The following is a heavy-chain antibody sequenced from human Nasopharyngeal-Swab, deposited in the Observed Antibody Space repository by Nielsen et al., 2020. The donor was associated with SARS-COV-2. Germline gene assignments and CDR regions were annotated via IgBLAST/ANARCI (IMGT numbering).Heavy chain of an antibody. D-gene: IGHD4-11*01. CDR3: ARDWGQGMTTVSKGYDY. CDR1: GFTFNSYG. J-gene: IGHJ4*02. CDR2: ISSDSSYI. V-gene: IGHV3-21*01. Sequence: GGSLRLSCAASGFTFNSYGMNWVRQAPGKGFEWVSSISSDSSYIYYAASVKGRFTISRDNARNSLYLQMKSLRLEDTAVYFCARDWGQGMTTVSKGYDYWGQGTLVTASS.